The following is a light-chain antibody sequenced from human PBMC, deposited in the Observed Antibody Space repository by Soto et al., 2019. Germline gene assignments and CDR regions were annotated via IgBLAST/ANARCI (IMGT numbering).Light chain of an antibody. V-gene: IGKV3-15*01. J-gene: IGKJ4*01. Sequence: EIVMTQSPATLSVSPGERAILSCRASQSVSSNLAWYQQKPGQAPRLLIYGASTRATGIPVRFSGSGSGTDFTLTISSLEPGDFALYYCQQRSSWPLTFGGGTKVDIK. CDR1: QSVSSN. CDR3: QQRSSWPLT. CDR2: GAS.